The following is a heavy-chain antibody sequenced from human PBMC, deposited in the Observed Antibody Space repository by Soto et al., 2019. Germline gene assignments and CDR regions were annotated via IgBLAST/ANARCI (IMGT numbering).Heavy chain of an antibody. J-gene: IGHJ6*02. CDR1: GFTVSSYG. D-gene: IGHD5-18*01. Sequence: GGSLRLSCAASGFTVSSYGIHWVRQAPGKGLEWVALISYDGTDKYYADSVKGRFTISRDNSRNTLYLQMSSLGPEDTAVYYCVKERYAQLWLEDYGMDVWGQGTTVTVSS. CDR2: ISYDGTDK. V-gene: IGHV3-30*18. CDR3: VKERYAQLWLEDYGMDV.